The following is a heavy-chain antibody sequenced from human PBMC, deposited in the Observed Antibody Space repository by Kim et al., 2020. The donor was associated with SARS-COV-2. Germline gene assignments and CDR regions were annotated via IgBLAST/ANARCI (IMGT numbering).Heavy chain of an antibody. Sequence: GGSLRLSCAASGFTFSHDWMTWVRQAPGKGLEWVANINQDESESYYVDSVKGRFTISRDNAKNSLYLQMNSLRVEDTAVYYCARSVFGDNYWGQGTLVSV. CDR3: ARSVFGDNY. CDR1: GFTFSHDW. CDR2: INQDESES. V-gene: IGHV3-7*01. D-gene: IGHD3-10*02. J-gene: IGHJ4*02.